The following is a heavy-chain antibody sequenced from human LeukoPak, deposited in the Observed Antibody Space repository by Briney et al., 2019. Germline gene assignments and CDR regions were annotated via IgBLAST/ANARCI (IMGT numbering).Heavy chain of an antibody. CDR2: IRYDGSNK. D-gene: IGHD3-16*01. J-gene: IGHJ3*02. CDR3: AKLTLGVQHTDAFDI. Sequence: GGSLRLSCAASGFTFSSYAMHWVRQAPGKGLEWVAFIRYDGSNKYYADSVKGRFTISRDNSKNTLYLQMNSLRAEDTAVYYCAKLTLGVQHTDAFDIWGQGTMVTVSS. V-gene: IGHV3-30*02. CDR1: GFTFSSYA.